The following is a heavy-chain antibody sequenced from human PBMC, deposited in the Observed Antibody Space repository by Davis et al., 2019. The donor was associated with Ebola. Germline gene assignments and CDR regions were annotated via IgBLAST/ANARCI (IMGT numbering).Heavy chain of an antibody. V-gene: IGHV5-51*01. CDR2: IYPGDSDT. CDR3: ARQTVVVGAASKTGRFDP. CDR1: GYSFTSYW. J-gene: IGHJ5*02. D-gene: IGHD2-15*01. Sequence: GSLKISCKGSGYSFTSYWIGWVRQMPGKGLEWMGIIYPGDSDTRYSPSFQGQVTISADKSISTAYLQWSSLKASDTAMYYCARQTVVVGAASKTGRFDPWGRGTLVTVSS.